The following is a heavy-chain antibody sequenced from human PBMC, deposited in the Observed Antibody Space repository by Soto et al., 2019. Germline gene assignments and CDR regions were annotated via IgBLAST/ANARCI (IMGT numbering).Heavy chain of an antibody. J-gene: IGHJ6*02. CDR2: ISYDGSTK. V-gene: IGHV3-30-3*01. CDR3: ARRGYGMDV. CDR1: GFTFSSYA. Sequence: QVQLVESGGSVVQPGRSLRLSCAASGFTFSSYAMHWVRQAPGKGLEWVAVISYDGSTKYYADSVKGRFTISRDNSKNTLFLQMNSLRPEDTAVYYCARRGYGMDVWGQGTTVTVSS.